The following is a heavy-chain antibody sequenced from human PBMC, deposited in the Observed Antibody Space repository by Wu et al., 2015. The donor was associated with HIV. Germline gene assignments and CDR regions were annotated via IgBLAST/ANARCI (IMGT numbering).Heavy chain of an antibody. V-gene: IGHV1-18*01. Sequence: QVQLVQSGAEVKKPGASVKVSCKASGYTFTSYGISWVRQAPGQGLEWMGWISAYNGNTNYAQKLQGRVTMTTDTSTSTAYMELRSLRSDDTAVYYCARDSNYYDSSGYQNAFDIWGQGDKWSPSLQ. J-gene: IGHJ3*02. D-gene: IGHD3-22*01. CDR2: ISAYNGNT. CDR3: ARDSNYYDSSGYQNAFDI. CDR1: GYTFTSYG.